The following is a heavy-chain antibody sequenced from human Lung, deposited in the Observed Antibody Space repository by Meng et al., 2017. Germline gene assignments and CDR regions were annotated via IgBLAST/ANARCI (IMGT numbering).Heavy chain of an antibody. Sequence: GGPLRLSCAASGFTFNDAWVNWVRQAPGKGREWVGRVKSKDDGGTTEYAAPVKGRFTDSRDDSRHTLSLQMNSLKIEDKAVYYCSTNYGRFYYGMDLWGRGTTVTVSS. CDR3: STNYGRFYYGMDL. CDR2: VKSKDDGGTT. J-gene: IGHJ6*02. V-gene: IGHV3-15*01. D-gene: IGHD1-26*01. CDR1: GFTFNDAW.